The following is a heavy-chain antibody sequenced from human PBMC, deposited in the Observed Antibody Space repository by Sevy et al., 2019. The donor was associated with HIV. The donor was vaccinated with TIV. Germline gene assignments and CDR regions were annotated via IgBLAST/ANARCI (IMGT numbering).Heavy chain of an antibody. Sequence: GGSLRLSCAASGFTFRNYVMNWVRQPPGKGLEWVSVISDGGGTTSYSDSVKGRFTISRDDSKSTLYLQMNSLRVEDTSVYFCAKRVAGALAAFDIWGQGTMVTVSS. J-gene: IGHJ3*02. CDR2: ISDGGGTT. D-gene: IGHD3-10*01. V-gene: IGHV3-23*01. CDR3: AKRVAGALAAFDI. CDR1: GFTFRNYV.